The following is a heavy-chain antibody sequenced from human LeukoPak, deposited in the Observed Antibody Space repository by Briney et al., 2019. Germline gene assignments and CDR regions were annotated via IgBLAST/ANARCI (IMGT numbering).Heavy chain of an antibody. D-gene: IGHD3-16*02. Sequence: SETLSLTCTVSGGSISSYYWSWIRQPAGKGLEWIGRIYTSGSTNYNPSLKSRVTISVDRSKNQFSLKLSSVTAADTAVYYCARGRLGELSPLTLDYWGQGTLVTVSS. CDR3: ARGRLGELSPLTLDY. J-gene: IGHJ4*02. CDR2: IYTSGST. V-gene: IGHV4-4*07. CDR1: GGSISSYY.